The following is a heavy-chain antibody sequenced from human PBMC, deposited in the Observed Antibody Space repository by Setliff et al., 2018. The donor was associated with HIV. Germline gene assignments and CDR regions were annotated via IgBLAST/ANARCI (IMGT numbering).Heavy chain of an antibody. CDR1: GGSISSSSYY. J-gene: IGHJ3*02. CDR2: IYYSGST. CDR3: ARRQQLWLIYAFDI. Sequence: SETLSLTCTVSGGSISSSSYYWGWICQPPGKGLEWIGSIYYSGSTYYNPSLKSRVTISVDTSKNQFSLKLSSVTAADTAVYYCARRQQLWLIYAFDIWGQGTMVTVSS. D-gene: IGHD5-18*01. V-gene: IGHV4-39*01.